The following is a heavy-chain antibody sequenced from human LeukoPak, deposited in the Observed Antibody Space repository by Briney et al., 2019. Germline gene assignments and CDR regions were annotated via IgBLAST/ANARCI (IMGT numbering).Heavy chain of an antibody. Sequence: PGVSLRLSCAASGFTFSNSGMHWVRQAPGKGLEWVAVIWYDGSNEYYADAVKGRFIISRDNSKNTVHLQMNSLRVEDTSVYYCAREISMFVNAFDLWGQGTLVPVSS. V-gene: IGHV3-33*01. J-gene: IGHJ3*01. D-gene: IGHD3-10*02. CDR2: IWYDGSNE. CDR1: GFTFSNSG. CDR3: AREISMFVNAFDL.